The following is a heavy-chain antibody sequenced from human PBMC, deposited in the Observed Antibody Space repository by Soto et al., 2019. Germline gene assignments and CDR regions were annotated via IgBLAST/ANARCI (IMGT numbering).Heavy chain of an antibody. Sequence: TLGSLRLSCAACGFSFSDYSMTWVRQAPGKGLEWVSSISVSGSNTYYADSVKGRFTISRDNSRNTLSLQMNSLRAEDTAVYYCANGHSRGPFDFWGQGTLVTVSS. J-gene: IGHJ4*02. CDR3: ANGHSRGPFDF. CDR1: GFSFSDYS. CDR2: ISVSGSNT. D-gene: IGHD3-22*01. V-gene: IGHV3-23*01.